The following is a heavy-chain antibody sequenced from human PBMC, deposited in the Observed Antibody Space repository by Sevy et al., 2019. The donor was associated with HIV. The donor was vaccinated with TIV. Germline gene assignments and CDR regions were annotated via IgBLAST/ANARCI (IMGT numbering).Heavy chain of an antibody. J-gene: IGHJ4*02. D-gene: IGHD1-26*01. CDR3: AGENAWGRGYS. CDR1: GGSITSLY. V-gene: IGHV4-59*11. CDR2: IYYNGHI. Sequence: SETLFLTCTVSGGSITSLYWNWIRQPPGKGLEWIANIYYNGHINYNPSLKSRVTLSLDTSKNQFSVRLSSVTAADTAMYYCAGENAWGRGYSWGQGILVTVSS.